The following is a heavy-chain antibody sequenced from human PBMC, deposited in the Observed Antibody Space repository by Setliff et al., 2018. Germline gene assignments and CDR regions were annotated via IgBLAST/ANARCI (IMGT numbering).Heavy chain of an antibody. V-gene: IGHV3-21*01. D-gene: IGHD3-10*01. J-gene: IGHJ3*02. CDR3: ARRPPNGFGEFGNAFDI. Sequence: GGSLRLSCAASGFTFSSYSMNWVRQAPGKGLEWVSSISTSSTYIYSADSVKGRFTISRDNAKNSLYLQMNSLRAEDTAAYYCARRPPNGFGEFGNAFDIWGQGTMVTVSS. CDR2: ISTSSTYI. CDR1: GFTFSSYS.